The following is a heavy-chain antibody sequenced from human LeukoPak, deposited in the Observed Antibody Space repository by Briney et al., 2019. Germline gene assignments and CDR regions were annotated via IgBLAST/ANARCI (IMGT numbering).Heavy chain of an antibody. CDR2: INPNSGGT. V-gene: IGHV1-2*02. CDR1: GYTFTGYY. Sequence: ASVTVSCKASGYTFTGYYMHWVRQAPGQGLEWMGWINPNSGGTNYAQKFQGRVTMTRDTSISTAYMELSRLRSDDTAVYYCARAEMGDIVVVPASRFDPWGQGTLVTVSS. D-gene: IGHD2-2*01. J-gene: IGHJ5*02. CDR3: ARAEMGDIVVVPASRFDP.